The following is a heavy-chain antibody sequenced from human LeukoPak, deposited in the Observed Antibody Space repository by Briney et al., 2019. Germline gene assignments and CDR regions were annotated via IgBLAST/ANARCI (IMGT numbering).Heavy chain of an antibody. J-gene: IGHJ4*02. Sequence: SETLSLTCAVSGYAISSGYYWRWIRQPPGKGLDWIGSIYHSGSTYYNPSLKSRVTISVDTSKSQFSLKLSSVTAADTAVYYCARGGSGSYYDFYFDYWGQGTLVTVSS. CDR3: ARGGSGSYYDFYFDY. CDR1: GYAISSGYY. D-gene: IGHD3-10*01. CDR2: IYHSGST. V-gene: IGHV4-38-2*01.